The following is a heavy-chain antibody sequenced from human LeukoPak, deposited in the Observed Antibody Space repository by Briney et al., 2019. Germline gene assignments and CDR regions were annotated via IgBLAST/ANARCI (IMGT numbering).Heavy chain of an antibody. Sequence: TGGPLRLSCAASGFTFSSYAMSWVRQAPGKGLEWVSTISGSGGGTYYADSVKGRFTLSRDNSMNTLYLQMNSLRAEDTAVYYCAKDVESGRSADYWGQGTRVTVSS. V-gene: IGHV3-23*01. J-gene: IGHJ4*02. CDR2: ISGSGGGT. CDR3: AKDVESGRSADY. D-gene: IGHD3-10*01. CDR1: GFTFSSYA.